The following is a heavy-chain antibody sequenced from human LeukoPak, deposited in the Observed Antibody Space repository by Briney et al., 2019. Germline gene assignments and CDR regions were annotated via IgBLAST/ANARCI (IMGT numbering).Heavy chain of an antibody. D-gene: IGHD3-10*01. V-gene: IGHV1-8*02. CDR1: GYTFTSYG. J-gene: IGHJ6*03. CDR3: ARKGVRGVSHYYYYYMDV. Sequence: GASVKVSCKASGYTFTSYGISWVRQATGQGLEWMGWMNPNSGNTGYAQKFQGRVTMTRNTSISTAYMELSSLRSEDTAVYYCARKGVRGVSHYYYYYMDVWGKGTTVTISS. CDR2: MNPNSGNT.